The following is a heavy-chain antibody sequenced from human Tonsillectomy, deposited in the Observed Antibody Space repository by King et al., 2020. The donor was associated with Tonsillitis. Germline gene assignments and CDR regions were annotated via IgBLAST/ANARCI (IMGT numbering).Heavy chain of an antibody. CDR2: ISAYNGNT. Sequence: QLVQSGAEVKKPGASLKVSCKASGYTFTKYAMNWVRQAPGQGLEWMGWISAYNGNTNYAQEFQGRVTMTTDTSTSTAYMELRSLRSDDTAVFYCAIPGGRGVYYFDSWGQGTLVTVSS. CDR3: AIPGGRGVYYFDS. V-gene: IGHV1-18*01. D-gene: IGHD3-10*01. J-gene: IGHJ4*02. CDR1: GYTFTKYA.